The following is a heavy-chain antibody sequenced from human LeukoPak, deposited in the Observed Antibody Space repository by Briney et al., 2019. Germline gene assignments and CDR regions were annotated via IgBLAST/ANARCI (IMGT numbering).Heavy chain of an antibody. CDR3: ARVVRDVWFGDTFDY. D-gene: IGHD3-10*01. Sequence: SETLSLTCTVSGGSISSGDYYWRWLRQPPGKGLEWIGYIYYSGSTYYNPSLKGRVTISVDTSKNQFSLKLSSVTAADTAVYYCARVVRDVWFGDTFDYWGQGTLVTVSS. CDR2: IYYSGST. J-gene: IGHJ4*02. V-gene: IGHV4-30-4*01. CDR1: GGSISSGDYY.